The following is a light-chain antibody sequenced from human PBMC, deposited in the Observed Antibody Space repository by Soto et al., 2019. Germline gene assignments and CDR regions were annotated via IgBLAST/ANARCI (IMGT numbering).Light chain of an antibody. CDR3: QQYGSSLGIT. V-gene: IGKV3-20*01. CDR1: QSVSSSY. J-gene: IGKJ5*01. CDR2: GAS. Sequence: EIVLTQSPGTLSLSPGERATLSCRASQSVSSSYLAWYQQKPGQAPRLLIYGASSRATGIPDRFSGSGSGTHFTLTISRLEPEDFAVYYCQQYGSSLGITFGQGTRLEIK.